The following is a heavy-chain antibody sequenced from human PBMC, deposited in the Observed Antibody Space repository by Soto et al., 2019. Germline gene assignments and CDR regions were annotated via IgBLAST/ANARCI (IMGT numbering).Heavy chain of an antibody. D-gene: IGHD1-26*01. J-gene: IGHJ3*02. CDR2: ISSSSSYT. CDR1: GFTFSDYY. CDR3: ARGGATRQVAFDI. V-gene: IGHV3-11*06. Sequence: QVQLVESGGGLVKPGGSLRLSCAASGFTFSDYYMSWIRQAPGKGLEWVSYISSSSSYTNYADSVKGRFTISRDNAKDSMYLQMNSLKAEDPAVYYCARGGATRQVAFDIWGPGTMVTVSS.